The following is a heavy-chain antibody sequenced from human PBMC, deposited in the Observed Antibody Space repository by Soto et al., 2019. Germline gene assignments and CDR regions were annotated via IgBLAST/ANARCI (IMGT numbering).Heavy chain of an antibody. CDR2: ISSRSSTI. CDR1: GFTFSSYS. V-gene: IGHV3-48*01. Sequence: EVQLVESGGGLVQPGGSLRLSCAVSGFTFSSYSMNWVRQAPGKGLEWVSYISSRSSTIYYADSVKGRFTISRDNAKNSLYLQMNSLRAEDTAVYYCARSPHYYSYYYMDVWGKGTTVTVSS. J-gene: IGHJ6*03. CDR3: ARSPHYYSYYYMDV.